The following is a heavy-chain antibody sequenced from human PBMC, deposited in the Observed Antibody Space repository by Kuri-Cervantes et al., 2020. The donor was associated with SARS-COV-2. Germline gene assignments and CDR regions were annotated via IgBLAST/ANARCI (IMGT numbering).Heavy chain of an antibody. CDR3: ARNGIPSRAIFIDS. CDR2: IKQDGSEK. D-gene: IGHD5-18*01. J-gene: IGHJ5*01. CDR1: GFTFSSYW. V-gene: IGHV3-7*01. Sequence: GGSLRLSCAASGFTFSSYWMSWVRQAPGKGLEGVANIKQDGSEKYYVDSVKGRLTISRDNAKNSLHLQMNSLRAEDTAVYYCARNGIPSRAIFIDSWGRGTLVTVSS.